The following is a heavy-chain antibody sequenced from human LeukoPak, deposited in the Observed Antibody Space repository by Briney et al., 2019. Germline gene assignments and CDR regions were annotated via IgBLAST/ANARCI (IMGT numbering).Heavy chain of an antibody. Sequence: GGSLRLSCAASGFTFSSYSMNWVRLAPGKGLEWVSSISSSSSYIYYADSVKGRFTISRDNAKNSLYLQMNSLRAEDTAVYYCARDTEVLRYFDWLPTGDYYGMDVWGQGTTVTVSS. CDR1: GFTFSSYS. D-gene: IGHD3-9*01. J-gene: IGHJ6*02. CDR3: ARDTEVLRYFDWLPTGDYYGMDV. V-gene: IGHV3-21*01. CDR2: ISSSSSYI.